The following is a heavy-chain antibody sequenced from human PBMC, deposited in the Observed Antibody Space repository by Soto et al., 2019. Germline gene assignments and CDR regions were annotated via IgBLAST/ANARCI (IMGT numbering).Heavy chain of an antibody. CDR2: IYYSGNT. CDR1: GGSINNAGYY. CDR3: ARADWSGWIDY. V-gene: IGHV4-31*03. D-gene: IGHD6-19*01. J-gene: IGHJ4*01. Sequence: QVQLQESGPGLVKPSQTLSLTCTVSGGSINNAGYYWTWIRQHPRKGLEWIGYIYYSGNTFYNPSLKSRVSISVDTSKNQFSLNLTSVTAADTAVFYCARADWSGWIDYWGHGTLVTVSS.